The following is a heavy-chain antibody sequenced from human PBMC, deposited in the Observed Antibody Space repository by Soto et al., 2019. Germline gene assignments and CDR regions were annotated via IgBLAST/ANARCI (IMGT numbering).Heavy chain of an antibody. CDR1: GFSLSTTGVG. CDR2: MYLDNDK. D-gene: IGHD3-10*01. Sequence: QITLKESGPTLVKPTQTLTLTCSFSGFSLSTTGVGVGWIRQSPGKALEWLAIMYLDNDKRYSPSLKSRVTITKDTSKNQVVLTLTNMDPVDTGTYYCARSLWFGELHWGQGALVTVSS. J-gene: IGHJ4*02. V-gene: IGHV2-5*02. CDR3: ARSLWFGELH.